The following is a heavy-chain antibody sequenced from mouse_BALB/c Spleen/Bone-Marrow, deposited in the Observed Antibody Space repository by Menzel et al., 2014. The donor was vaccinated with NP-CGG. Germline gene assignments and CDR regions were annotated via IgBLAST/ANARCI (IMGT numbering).Heavy chain of an antibody. Sequence: VQLQQSGAELARPGASVKMSCKASGYTFTSYTMHWVKQRPGQGLEWIGYINPSSGNTAYNQKFKVKTTFTADKSSSTIYMRLRNLASDDSAVCYSARRDGYRWGQGTTVTVSS. CDR3: ARRDGYR. J-gene: IGHJ2*01. CDR2: INPSSGNT. CDR1: GYTFTSYT. D-gene: IGHD2-3*01. V-gene: IGHV1-4*02.